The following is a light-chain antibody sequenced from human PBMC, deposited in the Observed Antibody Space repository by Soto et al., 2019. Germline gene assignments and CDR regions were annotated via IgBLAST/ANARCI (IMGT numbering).Light chain of an antibody. CDR3: QQYSRAPIT. Sequence: VLTESQGTLSLSPREGATLSCRASQSVSRNYLAWYQQKPGQAPRLLIYTASRRATGIPGRFSGSGSGTDFTLTIIRLEPEDSAVYYFQQYSRAPITFGQGTRLEIK. CDR2: TAS. CDR1: QSVSRNY. V-gene: IGKV3-20*01. J-gene: IGKJ5*01.